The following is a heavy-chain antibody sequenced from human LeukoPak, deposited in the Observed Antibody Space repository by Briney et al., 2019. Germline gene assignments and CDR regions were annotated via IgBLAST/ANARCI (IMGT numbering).Heavy chain of an antibody. D-gene: IGHD3-9*01. CDR3: ARAYYDILTGSGMDV. CDR2: IWYDGSNK. V-gene: IGHV3-33*01. CDR1: GFTFSSYG. J-gene: IGHJ6*02. Sequence: GRSLRLSCAASGFTFSSYGMHWVRQAPGKGLEWVAVIWYDGSNKYYADSVKGRFTISRDNSKNTLYLRMNSLRAEDTAVYYCARAYYDILTGSGMDVWGQGTTVTVSS.